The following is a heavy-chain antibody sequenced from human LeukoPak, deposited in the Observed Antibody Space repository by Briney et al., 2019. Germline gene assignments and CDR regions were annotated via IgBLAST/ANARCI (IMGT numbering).Heavy chain of an antibody. Sequence: GGSLRLSCAASGFTFNTYTMNWVRQAPGKGLEWVSYISSSSSAIYYADSVKGRFTISRDNAKNSLYLQMNSLRAEDTAVYYCARDMSGWKHYFDYWGQGTLVTVSS. CDR1: GFTFNTYT. CDR2: ISSSSSAI. J-gene: IGHJ4*02. D-gene: IGHD6-19*01. CDR3: ARDMSGWKHYFDY. V-gene: IGHV3-48*01.